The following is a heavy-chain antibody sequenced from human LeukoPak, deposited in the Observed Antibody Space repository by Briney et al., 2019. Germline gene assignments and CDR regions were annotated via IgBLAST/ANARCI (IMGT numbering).Heavy chain of an antibody. CDR1: GFTFSSYG. D-gene: IGHD3-3*01. CDR2: IRYDGSSK. CDR3: AKDLSSITIFGVVDGIDY. V-gene: IGHV3-30*02. J-gene: IGHJ4*02. Sequence: PGGSLRLSCAASGFTFSSYGMHWVRQAPGKGLEWVAFIRYDGSSKYYADTDSVKGRFTISRDNSKNTLYLQMNSLRAEDTAVYYCAKDLSSITIFGVVDGIDYWGQGTLVTVPS.